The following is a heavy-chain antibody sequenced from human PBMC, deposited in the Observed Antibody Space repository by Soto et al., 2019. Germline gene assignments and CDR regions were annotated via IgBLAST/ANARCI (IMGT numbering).Heavy chain of an antibody. Sequence: ASVKVSCKASGYTFTSYGISWVRQAPGQGLEWMGWISAYNGNTNYAQKLQGRVTITTDISTSTAYMELRSLRSDDTAVYYCAASTPTTVTTYPPWGQGTLVTVSS. J-gene: IGHJ5*02. V-gene: IGHV1-18*01. CDR1: GYTFTSYG. CDR3: AASTPTTVTTYPP. D-gene: IGHD4-17*01. CDR2: ISAYNGNT.